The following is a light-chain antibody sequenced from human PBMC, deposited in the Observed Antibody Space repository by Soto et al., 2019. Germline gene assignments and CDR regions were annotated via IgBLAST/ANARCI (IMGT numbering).Light chain of an antibody. CDR2: DVS. V-gene: IGKV1-5*01. CDR1: ESISNS. J-gene: IGKJ5*01. CDR3: QQYYSYST. Sequence: DIQMTQSPSTLSASVGDRVTITCRASESISNSLAWYQQKPGKAPKLLIFDVSSLESGVPSRFSGSGPGTEFTLTISSLQPDDFATDYCQQYYSYSTFGQGTRLEIK.